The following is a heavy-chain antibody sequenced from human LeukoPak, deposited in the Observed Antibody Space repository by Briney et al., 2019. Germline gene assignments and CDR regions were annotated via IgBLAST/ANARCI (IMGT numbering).Heavy chain of an antibody. V-gene: IGHV4-59*01. Sequence: SETLSLTCTVSGGSISTYYWNWIRQPPGKGLEWIGYIYYSGTTNYNPSLKSRVSMSVDTSKTQFSLKLSSVTAADTAMYYCARPVRGPWGQGTLVTVSS. J-gene: IGHJ5*02. CDR2: IYYSGTT. CDR1: GGSISTYY. CDR3: ARPVRGP.